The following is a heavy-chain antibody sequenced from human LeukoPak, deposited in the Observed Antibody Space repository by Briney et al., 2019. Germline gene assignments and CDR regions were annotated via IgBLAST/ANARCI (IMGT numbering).Heavy chain of an antibody. V-gene: IGHV3-21*01. D-gene: IGHD1-26*01. CDR2: IRSSSSYI. J-gene: IGHJ4*02. CDR1: GFTFSTYS. CDR3: ATDQSIAGPTTADY. Sequence: GGSLRLSCVASGFTFSTYSINWVRKAPGKGLEWVSSIRSSSSYIYYADSVKGRFTISRDNAKNSLYLQMNSLRAEDTAVYYCATDQSIAGPTTADYWGQGTLVTVSS.